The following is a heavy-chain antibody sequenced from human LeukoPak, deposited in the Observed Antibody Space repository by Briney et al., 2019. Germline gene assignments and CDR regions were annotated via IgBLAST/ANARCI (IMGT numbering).Heavy chain of an antibody. D-gene: IGHD1-26*01. CDR3: ARDVVGSLDY. J-gene: IGHJ4*02. CDR1: GFTFSSYW. Sequence: GGSLRLSCAASGFTFSSYWMAWVRQAPGKGLEWVANIKGGESARHQADSVKGRFTISRDNTRNSLYLQMTNLRGDDTAVYYCARDVVGSLDYWGQGTLVTVSS. CDR2: IKGGESAR. V-gene: IGHV3-7*01.